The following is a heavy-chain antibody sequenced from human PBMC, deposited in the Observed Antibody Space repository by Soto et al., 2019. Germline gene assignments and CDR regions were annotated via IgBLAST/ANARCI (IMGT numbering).Heavy chain of an antibody. Sequence: ASETLSLTCTVSGGSISSYYWSWIRQPPGKGLEWIGYIYYSGSTNYNPSLKSRVTISVDTSKNQFSLKLSSVTAADTAVYYCGRDTGYFDWPDAFDIWGQGTMVTVSS. CDR1: GGSISSYY. D-gene: IGHD3-9*01. CDR3: GRDTGYFDWPDAFDI. J-gene: IGHJ3*02. CDR2: IYYSGST. V-gene: IGHV4-59*01.